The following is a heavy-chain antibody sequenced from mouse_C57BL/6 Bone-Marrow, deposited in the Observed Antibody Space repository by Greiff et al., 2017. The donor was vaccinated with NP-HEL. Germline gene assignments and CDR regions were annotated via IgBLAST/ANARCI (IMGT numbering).Heavy chain of an antibody. CDR1: GYAFSSSW. CDR2: IDPGDGDT. V-gene: IGHV1-82*01. CDR3: ARMGGFSF. J-gene: IGHJ3*01. Sequence: QVQLQQSGPELVKPGASGKISCKASGYAFSSSWMNWVKQRPGKGLEWIGRIDPGDGDTNYNGKFKGKATLTADKSSSTAYMQLSSLTSDDSAVYFCARMGGFSFGGRGTLVTVSA.